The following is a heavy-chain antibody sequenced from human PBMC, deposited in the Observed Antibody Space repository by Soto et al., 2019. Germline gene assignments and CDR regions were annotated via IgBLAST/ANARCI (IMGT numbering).Heavy chain of an antibody. J-gene: IGHJ4*02. CDR3: AKDLYSGYDFFFDY. Sequence: GGSLRISCAASGFTVNKYVMHGVGQAPGKGLEWVAIISYDGSDKSYADSVKGRFTISRDNSKNTLYLQMNSLRPEDTAVYYCAKDLYSGYDFFFDYWGQGTLVTAPQ. D-gene: IGHD5-12*01. CDR2: ISYDGSDK. V-gene: IGHV3-30*18. CDR1: GFTVNKYV.